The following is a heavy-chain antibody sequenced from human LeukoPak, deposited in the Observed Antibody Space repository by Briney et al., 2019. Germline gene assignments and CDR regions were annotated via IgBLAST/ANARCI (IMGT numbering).Heavy chain of an antibody. V-gene: IGHV1-3*01. CDR1: GYTFTSYA. Sequence: GVSVKVSCKASGYTFTSYAMHWVRQAPGQRLEWMGWINAGNGNTKYSQKFQGRVTITRDTSASTAYMELSSLRSEDTAVYYCAKSGGIQLWGAFDIWGQGTMVTVSS. CDR3: AKSGGIQLWGAFDI. D-gene: IGHD5-18*01. CDR2: INAGNGNT. J-gene: IGHJ3*02.